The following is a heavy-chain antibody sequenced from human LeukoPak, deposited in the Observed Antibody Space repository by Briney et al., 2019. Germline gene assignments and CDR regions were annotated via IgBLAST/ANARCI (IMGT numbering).Heavy chain of an antibody. V-gene: IGHV3-30*18. D-gene: IGHD3-9*01. Sequence: PGGSLRLSCAASGFTFSSYGMHWVRQAPGKGLEWVAVISYDGSNKYYADSVKGRFTISRDNSKNTLYLQMNSLRAEDTAVYYCAKAPPILTGYSDYWGQGTLVTVSS. CDR2: ISYDGSNK. CDR3: AKAPPILTGYSDY. J-gene: IGHJ4*02. CDR1: GFTFSSYG.